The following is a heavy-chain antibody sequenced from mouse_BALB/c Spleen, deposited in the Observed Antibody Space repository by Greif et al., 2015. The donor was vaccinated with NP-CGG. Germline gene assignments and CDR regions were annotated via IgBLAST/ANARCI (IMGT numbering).Heavy chain of an antibody. CDR3: ARHHYGSSYYYAMDY. Sequence: VQVVESGPDLVAPSQSLSITCTVSGFSLTSYGVHWVRQPPGKGLEWLVVIWSDGSTTYNSALKSRLSISKGNSKSQVFLKMNSLQTDDTAMYYCARHHYGSSYYYAMDYWGQGTSVTVSS. V-gene: IGHV2-6-2*01. CDR2: IWSDGST. D-gene: IGHD1-1*01. CDR1: GFSLTSYG. J-gene: IGHJ4*01.